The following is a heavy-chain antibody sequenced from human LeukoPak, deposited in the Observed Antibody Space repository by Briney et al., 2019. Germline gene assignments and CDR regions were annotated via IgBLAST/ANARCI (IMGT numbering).Heavy chain of an antibody. CDR2: IRNDGSNK. D-gene: IGHD1-14*01. CDR1: GFTFSNYG. Sequence: GGSLRLSCAASGFTFSNYGIHWVRQAPGKGLEWVAFIRNDGSNKYYADSVKGRFTISRDNSKNTLYLQMNNLRAEDTAVYYCARDRGSEPYYYYYMDVWGKGTTVTVSS. V-gene: IGHV3-30*02. CDR3: ARDRGSEPYYYYYMDV. J-gene: IGHJ6*03.